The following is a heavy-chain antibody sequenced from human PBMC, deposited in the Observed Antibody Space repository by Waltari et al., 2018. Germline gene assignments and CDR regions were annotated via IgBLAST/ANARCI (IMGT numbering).Heavy chain of an antibody. CDR3: ARDAYSHPDY. J-gene: IGHJ4*02. D-gene: IGHD3-16*01. CDR2: INQDGSVR. Sequence: EVKLVESGGGWVQPGGSLRLSWSASTFPFSRSWMAWVRQAPGNGLEWVANINQDGSVRNYVGSVKGRFTISRDNGENSLFLQMNNLRAEDTALYYCARDAYSHPDYWGQGILVTVSS. CDR1: TFPFSRSW. V-gene: IGHV3-7*04.